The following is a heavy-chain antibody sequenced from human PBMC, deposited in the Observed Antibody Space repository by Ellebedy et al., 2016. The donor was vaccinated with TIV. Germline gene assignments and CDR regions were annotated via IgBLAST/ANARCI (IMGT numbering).Heavy chain of an antibody. CDR2: IIAIFGTT. Sequence: SVKVSCKASGATFSGSAISWVRQAPGLGLEWIGGIIAIFGTTKYAQKFQGRVTITADQLTTTSHMELSDLRFEDTAVYYCANPYCSGGSCYSRRFYFDSWGQGTLVTVS. V-gene: IGHV1-69*13. D-gene: IGHD2-15*01. J-gene: IGHJ4*02. CDR3: ANPYCSGGSCYSRRFYFDS. CDR1: GATFSGSA.